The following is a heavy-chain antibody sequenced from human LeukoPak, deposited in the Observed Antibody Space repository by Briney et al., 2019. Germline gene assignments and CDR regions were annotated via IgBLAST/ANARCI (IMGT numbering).Heavy chain of an antibody. J-gene: IGHJ4*02. CDR2: ISNSDYST. D-gene: IGHD1-26*01. CDR1: GFTVSNAW. Sequence: GGSLRLSCAASGFTVSNAWMSWVRQAPGKGLEWVSTISNSDYSTYYADSVKGRFTISRDNSKNTLYLQMNSLRAEDTAVYYCAKDVGSYYYFDYWGQGTLVTVSS. CDR3: AKDVGSYYYFDY. V-gene: IGHV3-23*01.